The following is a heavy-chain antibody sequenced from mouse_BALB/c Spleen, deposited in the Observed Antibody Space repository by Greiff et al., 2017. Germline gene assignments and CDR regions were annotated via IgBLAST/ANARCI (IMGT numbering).Heavy chain of an antibody. CDR1: GYSITSDYA. D-gene: IGHD2-4*01. Sequence: EVKVEESGPGLVKPSQSLSLTCTVTGYSITSDYAWNWIRQFPGNKLEWMGYISYSGSTSYNPSLKSRISITRDTSKNQFFLQLNSVTTEDTATYYCAGDYDGYAMDYWGQGTSVTVSS. CDR2: ISYSGST. V-gene: IGHV3-2*02. J-gene: IGHJ4*01. CDR3: AGDYDGYAMDY.